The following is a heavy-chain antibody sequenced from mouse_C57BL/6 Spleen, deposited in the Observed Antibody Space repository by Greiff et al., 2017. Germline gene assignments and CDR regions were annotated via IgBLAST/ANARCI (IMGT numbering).Heavy chain of an antibody. D-gene: IGHD2-1*01. CDR1: GFTFSSYG. CDR3: ARHRDYGNLYARDY. J-gene: IGHJ4*01. CDR2: ISSGGSYT. Sequence: EVHLVESGGDLVKPGGSLKLSCAASGFTFSSYGMSWVRQTPDKRLEWVATISSGGSYTYYPDSVKGRFTISRDNAKNTLYLQMSSLKSEDTAMYYGARHRDYGNLYARDYWGQGTSVTVSS. V-gene: IGHV5-6*01.